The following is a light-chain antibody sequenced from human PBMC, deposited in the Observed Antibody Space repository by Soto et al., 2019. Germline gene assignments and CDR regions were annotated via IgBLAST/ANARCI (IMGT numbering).Light chain of an antibody. CDR1: QGISSY. CDR2: SAS. CDR3: QQINSYPRT. Sequence: IQLTQSPSSLSASVGDRVTITCRASQGISSYLAWYQQKPRKAPKLLIYSASTLQIGVPSRFSGSGSGTDFTLTISSLQPEDFATYYCQQINSYPRTFGPGTKVDFK. J-gene: IGKJ3*01. V-gene: IGKV1-9*01.